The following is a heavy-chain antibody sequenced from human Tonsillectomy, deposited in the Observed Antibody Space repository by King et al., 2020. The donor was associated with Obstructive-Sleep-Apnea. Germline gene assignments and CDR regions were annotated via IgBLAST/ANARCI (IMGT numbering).Heavy chain of an antibody. V-gene: IGHV4-59*08. Sequence: QLQESGPGLVKPSETLSLTCTVSGGSISSYYWSWIRQPPGKGLEWIGYSYYSGSTNYNHSLKRRVTISVNTSKNQFSLKLSSVTAADTAVYYCARRNYCGGDCYSYFDYWGQGTLVTVSS. CDR3: ARRNYCGGDCYSYFDY. D-gene: IGHD2-21*02. CDR1: GGSISSYY. J-gene: IGHJ4*02. CDR2: SYYSGST.